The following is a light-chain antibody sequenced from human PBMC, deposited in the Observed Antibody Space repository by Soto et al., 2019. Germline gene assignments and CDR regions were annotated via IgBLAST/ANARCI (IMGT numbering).Light chain of an antibody. CDR2: DVS. CDR1: SSDVGGYNY. V-gene: IGLV2-14*01. J-gene: IGLJ1*01. Sequence: QSVLTQPASVSGSPGQSITISCTGTSSDVGGYNYVSWYQQHPGTAPKLMIYDVSNRPSGVSNRFSGSKSGNTASLTISGLQAEDEADYYCSSYTSSSTLLYVFGTRTKVTVL. CDR3: SSYTSSSTLLYV.